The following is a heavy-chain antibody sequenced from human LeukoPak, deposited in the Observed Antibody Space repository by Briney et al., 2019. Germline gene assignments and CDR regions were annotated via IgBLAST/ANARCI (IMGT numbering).Heavy chain of an antibody. Sequence: SETLSLTCTVSGVSISRYSWSWIRQPPRKGLEWIGYIYYSGRTVYNPSPTSRVTISIDASKDQFSLRLSSVTAADTAIYYCAGDYGSGSYRFDYWGQGTLVIVSS. D-gene: IGHD3-10*01. CDR3: AGDYGSGSYRFDY. V-gene: IGHV4-59*03. J-gene: IGHJ4*02. CDR2: IYYSGRT. CDR1: GVSISRYS.